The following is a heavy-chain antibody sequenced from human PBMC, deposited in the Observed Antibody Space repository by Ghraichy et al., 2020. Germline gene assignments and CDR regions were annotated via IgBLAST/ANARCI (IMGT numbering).Heavy chain of an antibody. CDR2: IHHSGNT. CDR3: ARVQEDATYYYGSGIFAVDL. D-gene: IGHD3-10*01. V-gene: IGHV4-4*02. CDR1: GGSISSSNW. J-gene: IGHJ5*02. Sequence: GSLSLTCAVSGGSISSSNWWSWVRQPPGKGLEWIGEIHHSGNTNYSPSLKIRVTISVDKSKNQFSLKVSSVTAADTAVYYCARVQEDATYYYGSGIFAVDLWGQGTQVTVSS.